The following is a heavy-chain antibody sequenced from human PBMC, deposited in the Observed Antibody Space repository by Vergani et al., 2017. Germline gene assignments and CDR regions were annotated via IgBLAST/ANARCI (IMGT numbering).Heavy chain of an antibody. V-gene: IGHV4-59*01. CDR1: GGSISSYY. Sequence: QVQLQESGPGLVKPSETLSLTCTVSGGSISSYYWSWIRQPPGKGLEWIGYIYYSGSTNYNPSLKSRVTISVDTSKNQFSLKLSSVTAADTAVYYCAREALTRDFDYWGQGTLVTVSS. J-gene: IGHJ4*02. CDR3: AREALTRDFDY. CDR2: IYYSGST.